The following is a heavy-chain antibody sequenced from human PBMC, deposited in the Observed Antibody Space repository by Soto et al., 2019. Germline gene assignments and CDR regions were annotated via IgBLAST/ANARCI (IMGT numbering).Heavy chain of an antibody. Sequence: PGESLRLCCAASGFTFSSYSMNWVRQAPGKGLEWVSSISSSSSYIYYADSVKGRFTISRDNAKNSLYLQMNRLRAEDTAVYYCARDPSIADNLYYYYGMDVWGQGTTVTVSS. V-gene: IGHV3-21*01. J-gene: IGHJ6*02. D-gene: IGHD6-13*01. CDR1: GFTFSSYS. CDR3: ARDPSIADNLYYYYGMDV. CDR2: ISSSSSYI.